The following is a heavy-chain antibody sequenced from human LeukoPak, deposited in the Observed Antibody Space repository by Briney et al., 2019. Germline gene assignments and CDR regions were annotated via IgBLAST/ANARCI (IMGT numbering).Heavy chain of an antibody. V-gene: IGHV3-23*01. J-gene: IGHJ3*01. D-gene: IGHD2-15*01. CDR1: GFTFSSYA. CDR3: AKGEGNCSGGSCYVAFDF. CDR2: ISGSVGST. Sequence: GGSLRLSCAASGFTFSSYAMTWVRQAQGKGLEWVSGISGSVGSTYYADSVKGRFTISRDTSKNTLYLQMNRLRAEDTAVYYCAKGEGNCSGGSCYVAFDFWGQGTMVTVSS.